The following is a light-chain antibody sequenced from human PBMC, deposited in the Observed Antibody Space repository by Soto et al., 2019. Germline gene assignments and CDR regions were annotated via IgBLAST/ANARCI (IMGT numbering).Light chain of an antibody. J-gene: IGLJ3*02. CDR1: SSDVGSYNL. V-gene: IGLV2-23*02. CDR3: YSYAGSSTLV. Sequence: QSVLTQPASVSGSPGQSITISCTGTSSDVGSYNLVSWYQQHPGKAPKLMIYEVSKRPSGVSNRFSGSKSGNTASLTISGLQAEDEADYYCYSYAGSSTLVFGGGTQVTVL. CDR2: EVS.